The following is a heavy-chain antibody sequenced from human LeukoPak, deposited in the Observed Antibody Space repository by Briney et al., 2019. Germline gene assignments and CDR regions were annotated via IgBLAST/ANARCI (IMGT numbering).Heavy chain of an antibody. V-gene: IGHV4-61*02. J-gene: IGHJ2*01. CDR1: GGSITSSTYY. CDR3: ARDRTGDPRFWYFDL. Sequence: PSETLSLTCSVSGGSITSSTYYWSWIRQPAGKGLEWIGRIYTSGSTNYNPSLKSRVTMSVDTSKNQFSLKLSSVTAADTAVYYCARDRTGDPRFWYFDLWGRGTLVTVSS. D-gene: IGHD7-27*01. CDR2: IYTSGST.